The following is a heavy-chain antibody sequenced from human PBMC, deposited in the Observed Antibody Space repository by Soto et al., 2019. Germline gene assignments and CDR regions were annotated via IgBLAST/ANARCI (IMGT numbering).Heavy chain of an antibody. J-gene: IGHJ1*01. CDR1: GAYISDFS. V-gene: IGHV4-4*07. Sequence: QVQQLESGPGLVKPWDTLSLTCTVSGAYISDFSWSWIRQPAGKGLEWIGRITVNGNTKYNPSFRSRVTMSMDTSRNQLSLNLQSATAEETAQYYYARESGDNWTYGAHWGQGTLVTVS. D-gene: IGHD1-7*01. CDR2: ITVNGNT. CDR3: ARESGDNWTYGAH.